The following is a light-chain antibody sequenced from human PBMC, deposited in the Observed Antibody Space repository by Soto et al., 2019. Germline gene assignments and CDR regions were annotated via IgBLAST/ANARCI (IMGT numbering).Light chain of an antibody. Sequence: QAVVTQEPSLTVSPGGTVTITCGSNTGAVTSGHYPYWFQQKPGQAPRTLIYDTSNKHSWTPARFSGSLLGGKAALTLSGAQPEDEADYYCLLSYRGVGVFGGGTKLTVL. CDR3: LLSYRGVGV. V-gene: IGLV7-46*01. J-gene: IGLJ2*01. CDR1: TGAVTSGHY. CDR2: DTS.